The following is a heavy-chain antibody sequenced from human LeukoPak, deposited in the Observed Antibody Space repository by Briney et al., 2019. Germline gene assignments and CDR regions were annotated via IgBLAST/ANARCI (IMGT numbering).Heavy chain of an antibody. J-gene: IGHJ4*02. CDR3: ARERLWSRDGYDPF. CDR1: GFTFSSYG. Sequence: HAGGSLRLSFAASGFTFSSYGMSCVRQAPGKGLEWVSAISGSGGSTYYADSVKGRFTTSRDNAKNSLYLQMNSLRVEDTALYYCARERLWSRDGYDPFWGQGTLVTVSS. CDR2: ISGSGGST. V-gene: IGHV3-23*01. D-gene: IGHD5-24*01.